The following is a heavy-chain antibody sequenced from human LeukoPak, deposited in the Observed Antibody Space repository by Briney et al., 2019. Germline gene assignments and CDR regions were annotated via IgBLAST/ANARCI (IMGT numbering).Heavy chain of an antibody. CDR1: GYTFTSYD. CDR3: AGDQGPYYYDSSGSGFDP. Sequence: GASVKVSCKASGYTFTSYDISWVRQAPRHGLECMGWISAYNGNTNYAQKLQGRVTMTTDTSTSTAYMELRSLRSDDTAVYYCAGDQGPYYYDSSGSGFDPWGQGTLVTVSS. D-gene: IGHD3-22*01. V-gene: IGHV1-18*01. J-gene: IGHJ5*02. CDR2: ISAYNGNT.